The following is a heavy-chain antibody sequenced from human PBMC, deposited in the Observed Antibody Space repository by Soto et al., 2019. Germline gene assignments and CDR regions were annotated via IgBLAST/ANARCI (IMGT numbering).Heavy chain of an antibody. CDR2: IYYSGST. CDR3: ARDQVDDFSYYYGMDV. Sequence: SETLSLTCTVSGGSVSSGSYYWSWIRQPPGKGLEWIGYIYYSGSTNYNPSLKSRVTISVDTSKNQFSLKLSSVTAADTAVYYCARDQVDDFSYYYGMDVWGQGTTVTVSS. CDR1: GGSVSSGSYY. J-gene: IGHJ6*02. D-gene: IGHD3-3*01. V-gene: IGHV4-61*01.